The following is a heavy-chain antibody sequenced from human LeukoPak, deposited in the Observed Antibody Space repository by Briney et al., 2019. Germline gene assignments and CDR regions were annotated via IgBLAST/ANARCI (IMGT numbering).Heavy chain of an antibody. J-gene: IGHJ6*02. CDR2: IIPIFGIA. Sequence: GSSVKVSCKASGGTFSSYAISWVRQAPGQGLEWMGRIIPIFGIANYAQKFQGRVTITADKSTSTAYMELSSLRSEDTAAYYCATRGYPGEHYGMDVWGQGTTVTVSS. CDR1: GGTFSSYA. CDR3: ATRGYPGEHYGMDV. D-gene: IGHD7-27*01. V-gene: IGHV1-69*04.